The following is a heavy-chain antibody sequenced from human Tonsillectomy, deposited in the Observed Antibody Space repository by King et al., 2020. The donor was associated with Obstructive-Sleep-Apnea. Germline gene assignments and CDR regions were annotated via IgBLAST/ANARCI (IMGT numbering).Heavy chain of an antibody. CDR2: ISERADTR. V-gene: IGHV3-23*04. CDR1: GFIFTNYA. J-gene: IGHJ4*02. Sequence: VQLVESGGGSVQPGESLRLSCVGSGFIFTNYAMNWVRQTPGKGLEWVSAISERADTRDYADSVKGRFTISRDDSKNTVYLQMHSLRGEDTALYYCARRSGLTGYFDDWGQGTLVTVS. CDR3: ARRSGLTGYFDD. D-gene: IGHD3-9*01.